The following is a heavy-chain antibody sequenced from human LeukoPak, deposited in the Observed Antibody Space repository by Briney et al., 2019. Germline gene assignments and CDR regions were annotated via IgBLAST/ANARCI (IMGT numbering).Heavy chain of an antibody. D-gene: IGHD3-3*01. CDR1: GGSISSYY. Sequence: PSETLSLTCTVSGGSISSYYWSWIRQPAGKGLEWIGRIYTSGSTNYNPSLKSRVTMSVDTSKNQFSLKLSSVTAADTAVYYCARGYYDFWSDGDGIDYWGQGTLVTVSS. CDR2: IYTSGST. V-gene: IGHV4-4*07. CDR3: ARGYYDFWSDGDGIDY. J-gene: IGHJ4*02.